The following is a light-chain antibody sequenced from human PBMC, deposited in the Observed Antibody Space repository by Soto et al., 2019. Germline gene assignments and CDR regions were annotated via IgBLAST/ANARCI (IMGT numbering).Light chain of an antibody. J-gene: IGKJ1*01. CDR2: GAS. CDR3: QQYGRSPTWT. Sequence: EIVLTQSPGTLSLSPGERATLSCRASQSVSSSYLAWYQQKPGQAPRLLIYGASSRATGIPDRFSGSGSGTDFTLTISRLEPEVLAVDYCQQYGRSPTWTFGQGTKVEIK. V-gene: IGKV3-20*01. CDR1: QSVSSSY.